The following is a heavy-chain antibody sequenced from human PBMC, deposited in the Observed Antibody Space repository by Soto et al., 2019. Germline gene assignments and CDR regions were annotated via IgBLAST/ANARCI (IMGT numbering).Heavy chain of an antibody. CDR2: ISYDGTNK. D-gene: IGHD2-15*01. Sequence: GGSLRLSCAASGFSFSISPMHWVRQAPGKGPEWVALISYDGTNKFYADSVKGRFTISRDNSKSTLYLQVDSLRPEDAAVDYCARDPKTSGGQHGAFNYFDSWGQGTLVTVSS. CDR1: GFSFSISP. CDR3: ARDPKTSGGQHGAFNYFDS. V-gene: IGHV3-30-3*01. J-gene: IGHJ4*02.